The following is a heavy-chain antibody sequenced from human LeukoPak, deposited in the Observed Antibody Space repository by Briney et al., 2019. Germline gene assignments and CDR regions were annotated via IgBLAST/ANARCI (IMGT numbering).Heavy chain of an antibody. Sequence: GGSLRLSCAASGFTFDDYTMHWVRQAPGKGLEWVSLISWVGVSTYYADSVKGRFTISRDNSKNSLYLQLNSLRTEDTAFYYCAKDGGSGATRPIDFWGQGTLVTVSS. CDR3: AKDGGSGATRPIDF. CDR2: ISWVGVST. CDR1: GFTFDDYT. J-gene: IGHJ4*02. D-gene: IGHD1-26*01. V-gene: IGHV3-43*01.